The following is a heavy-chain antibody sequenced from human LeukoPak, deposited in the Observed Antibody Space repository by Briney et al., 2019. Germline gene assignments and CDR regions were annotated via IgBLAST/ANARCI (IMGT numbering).Heavy chain of an antibody. J-gene: IGHJ3*02. Sequence: GGSLRLSCAPSGFIFSNYAMSCVRQAPGKGLEWVSDISDIGASTNYVGSVKGRFTISRDNSKNMLYMQMNSLRAEDTALYYCARKGHGALDIWGQGTMVTVSS. CDR2: ISDIGAST. CDR3: ARKGHGALDI. V-gene: IGHV3-23*01. CDR1: GFIFSNYA.